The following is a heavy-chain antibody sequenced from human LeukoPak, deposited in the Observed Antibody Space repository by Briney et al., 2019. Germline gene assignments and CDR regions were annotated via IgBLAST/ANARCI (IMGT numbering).Heavy chain of an antibody. CDR3: AIISGSYYYYYMDV. J-gene: IGHJ6*03. V-gene: IGHV4-34*01. CDR1: GGSFSGYY. Sequence: SETLSLTCAVYGGSFSGYYWSWIRQPPGKGLEWIGEINHSGSTNYNPSLKSRVTISVDTSKNQFSLKLSYVTAADTAVYYCAIISGSYYYYYMDVWGKGTTVTVSS. D-gene: IGHD1-26*01. CDR2: INHSGST.